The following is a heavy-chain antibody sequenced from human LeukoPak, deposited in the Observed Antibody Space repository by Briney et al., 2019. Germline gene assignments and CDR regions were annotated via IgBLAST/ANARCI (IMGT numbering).Heavy chain of an antibody. CDR3: ARVGGYSYGYSDY. CDR2: INPNSGGT. Sequence: ASVKVSYKASGYTFTGYYMHWVRQAPGQGLEWMGWINPNSGGTNYAQKFQGRVTMTRDTSISTAYMELSRLRSDDTAVYYCARVGGYSYGYSDYWGQGTLVTVSS. D-gene: IGHD5-18*01. V-gene: IGHV1-2*02. CDR1: GYTFTGYY. J-gene: IGHJ4*02.